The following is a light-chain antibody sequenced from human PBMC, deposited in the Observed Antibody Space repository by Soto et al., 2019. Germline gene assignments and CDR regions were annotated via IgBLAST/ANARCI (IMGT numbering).Light chain of an antibody. CDR3: QQYNNYWT. V-gene: IGKV1-5*01. Sequence: DIQMTQSPSTLSASVGDRVTITCRASQSISSWLAWYQQKPGKAPKLLIYDVSSLESGVPSRFSGSGSGTEFTLTISSLQPDDFATYYCQQYNNYWTFGQGTNVDIK. CDR1: QSISSW. CDR2: DVS. J-gene: IGKJ1*01.